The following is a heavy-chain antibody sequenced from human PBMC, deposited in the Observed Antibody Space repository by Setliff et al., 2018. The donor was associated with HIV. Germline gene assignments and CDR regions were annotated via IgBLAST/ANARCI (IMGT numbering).Heavy chain of an antibody. J-gene: IGHJ3*02. D-gene: IGHD5-12*01. Sequence: SETLSLTCTVSGGSITSGYYYWNWIRQPAGKGLEWIGHIYTTGSTNYNPSLNSRVTISVDTSRNQISLKMSSVTAAATAVYYCARSGSGYGANAFDIWGQGTKVTVSS. CDR3: ARSGSGYGANAFDI. V-gene: IGHV4-61*09. CDR2: IYTTGST. CDR1: GGSITSGYYY.